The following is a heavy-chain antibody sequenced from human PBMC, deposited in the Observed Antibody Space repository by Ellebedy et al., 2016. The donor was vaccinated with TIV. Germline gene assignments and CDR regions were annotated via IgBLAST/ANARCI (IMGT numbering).Heavy chain of an antibody. CDR2: IKQDGSEK. CDR1: GFTFSSYW. D-gene: IGHD6-25*01. V-gene: IGHV3-7*01. Sequence: GESLKISXAASGFTFSSYWMSWVRQAPGKGLEWVANIKQDGSEKYYVDSVKGRFTISRDNAKNSLYLQTNSLRAEDTAVYYCARVGGDLDYFDYWGQGTLVTVSS. J-gene: IGHJ4*02. CDR3: ARVGGDLDYFDY.